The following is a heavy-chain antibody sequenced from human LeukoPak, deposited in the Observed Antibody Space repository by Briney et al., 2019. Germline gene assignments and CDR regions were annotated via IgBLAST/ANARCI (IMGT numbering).Heavy chain of an antibody. CDR1: GGSISSYY. J-gene: IGHJ5*02. CDR2: IYYSGST. Sequence: PSETLSLTCTVSGGSISSYYWSWIRQPPGKGLEWIGYIYYSGSTNYNPSLKSRVTISVDPSKNQFSLKLSSVTAADTAVYYCARGGTGAWFDPWGQGTLVTVSS. V-gene: IGHV4-59*01. D-gene: IGHD3-10*01. CDR3: ARGGTGAWFDP.